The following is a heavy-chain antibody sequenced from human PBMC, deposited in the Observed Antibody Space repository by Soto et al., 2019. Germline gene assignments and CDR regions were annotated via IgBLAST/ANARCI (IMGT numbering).Heavy chain of an antibody. D-gene: IGHD1-26*01. CDR3: ARGSLGPDY. CDR1: TISVRSGTYY. CDR2: IFPTGNT. V-gene: IGHV4-61*01. Sequence: PSETLSLTCKVSTISVRSGTYYWSWIRQPSGQGLEWIGRIFPTGNTDYNPSLRSRVTMSVDTSKNQFSLKLNSVTAADTAVYYCARGSLGPDYWGPGTLVTVSS. J-gene: IGHJ4*02.